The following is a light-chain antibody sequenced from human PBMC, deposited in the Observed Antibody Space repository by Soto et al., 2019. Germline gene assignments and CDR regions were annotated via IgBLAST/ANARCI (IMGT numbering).Light chain of an antibody. J-gene: IGKJ2*01. V-gene: IGKV1-12*01. CDR2: GAS. CDR3: QQANSFPHT. CDR1: QDISSW. Sequence: DIQMTQSPSSVSAAVGDRVTITCRASQDISSWLAWYQQKPGKAPKLLIYGASSLQGGAPSRFSGSGSGTEFTLTISSLQSEDFATYYCQQANSFPHTFGQGTKVDIK.